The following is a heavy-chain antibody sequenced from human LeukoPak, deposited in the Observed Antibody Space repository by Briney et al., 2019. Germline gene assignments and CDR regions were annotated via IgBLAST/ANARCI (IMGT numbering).Heavy chain of an antibody. CDR3: ASLGDENWGSEIGY. CDR1: GGSISSGDYY. V-gene: IGHV4-30-4*08. CDR2: IYYSGST. Sequence: PSETLSLTCTVSGGSISSGDYYWSWIRQPPGKGLEWIGYIYYSGSTYYNPSLKSRVTISVDTSKNQFSLKLSSVTAADTAVYYCASLGDENWGSEIGYWGQGTLVTVSS. J-gene: IGHJ4*02. D-gene: IGHD7-27*01.